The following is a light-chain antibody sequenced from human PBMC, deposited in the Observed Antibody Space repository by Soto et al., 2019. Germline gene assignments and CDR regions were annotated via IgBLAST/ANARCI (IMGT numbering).Light chain of an antibody. CDR3: QQYNNWPPIT. CDR2: GAS. J-gene: IGKJ5*01. V-gene: IGKV3-15*01. CDR1: QSVSSN. Sequence: EIVMTQSPATLSVSPGERATLSCRASQSVSSNLAGYQQQPGQPPRRLIYGASTRATGIPARFSGSGSGTKFTLTISSLQSEDFAVYYCQQYNNWPPITFGQGTRLQIK.